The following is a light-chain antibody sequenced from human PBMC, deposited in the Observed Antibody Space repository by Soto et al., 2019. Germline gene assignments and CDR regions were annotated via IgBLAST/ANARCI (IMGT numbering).Light chain of an antibody. CDR3: LQHDNYPRT. CDR2: AAS. V-gene: IGKV1-17*01. J-gene: IGKJ1*01. Sequence: DTLMTQSPSSLSASVGDTVTITCRASHDIRNSLGWFQQKPGRAPKRLIFAASTLQGGVPSRFSGSGSGTDLNLKISLLQAEDYATYYCLQHDNYPRTFGQGTNVEIK. CDR1: HDIRNS.